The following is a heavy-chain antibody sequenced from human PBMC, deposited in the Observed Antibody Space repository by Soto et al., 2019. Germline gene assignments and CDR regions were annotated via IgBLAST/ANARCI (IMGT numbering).Heavy chain of an antibody. CDR1: GYSFTSYT. CDR2: ISAYNGNT. Sequence: ASVKVSCKSSGYSFTSYTIHWVRQAPGQRLEWMGWISAYNGNTNYAQKLQGRVTMTTDTSTSTAYMELRSLRSDDTAVYYCARTLAAAGAMAAYYFDYWGQGTLVTVSS. D-gene: IGHD6-13*01. CDR3: ARTLAAAGAMAAYYFDY. V-gene: IGHV1-18*01. J-gene: IGHJ4*02.